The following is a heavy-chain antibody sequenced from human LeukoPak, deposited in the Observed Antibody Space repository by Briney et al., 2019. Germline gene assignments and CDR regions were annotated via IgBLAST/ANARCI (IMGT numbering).Heavy chain of an antibody. Sequence: SETLSLTCTVSGGSISSGSYYWGWIRQPPGKGLEWIGSIYYSGSTYYNPSLKSRVTISVDTSKNQFSLKLSSVTAADTAVYYCARHIRIQLWFHYYYMDVWGKGTTVTVSS. V-gene: IGHV4-39*01. J-gene: IGHJ6*03. CDR3: ARHIRIQLWFHYYYMDV. CDR1: GGSISSGSYY. D-gene: IGHD5-18*01. CDR2: IYYSGST.